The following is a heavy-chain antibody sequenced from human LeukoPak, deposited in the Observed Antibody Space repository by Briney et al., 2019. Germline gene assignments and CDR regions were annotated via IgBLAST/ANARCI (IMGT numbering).Heavy chain of an antibody. CDR3: ARVADIVFDY. V-gene: IGHV4-38-2*02. CDR1: GYSISSGYY. CDR2: IYHSGST. D-gene: IGHD3-16*02. J-gene: IGHJ4*02. Sequence: SETLSLTCTVSGYSISSGYYWGWIRQPPGKGLEWIGSIYHSGSTYYNPSLKSRVTISVDTSKNQFSLKLSSVTAADTVVYYCARVADIVFDYWGQGTLVTVSS.